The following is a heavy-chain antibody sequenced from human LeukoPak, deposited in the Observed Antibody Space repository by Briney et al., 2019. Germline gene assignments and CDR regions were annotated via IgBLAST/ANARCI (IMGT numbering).Heavy chain of an antibody. CDR2: IYPRDGST. J-gene: IGHJ4*02. CDR3: ARDRGGAGDFDY. D-gene: IGHD3-16*01. V-gene: IGHV1-46*01. Sequence: ASVKVSCKASGYTFTSNYINWVRQAPGQGLEWMGMIYPRDGSTSYAQKFQGRVTVTRDTSTSTVHMELSGLRSEDTAVYYCARDRGGAGDFDYWGQGTLVTVSS. CDR1: GYTFTSNY.